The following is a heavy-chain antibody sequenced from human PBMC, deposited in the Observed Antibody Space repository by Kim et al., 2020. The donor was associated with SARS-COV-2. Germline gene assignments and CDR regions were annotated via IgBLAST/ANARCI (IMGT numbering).Heavy chain of an antibody. Sequence: SETLSLTCTVSGGSISSSSYYWGWIRQPPGKGLEWIGSIYYSGSTYYNPSLKSRVTISVDTSKNQFSLKLSSVTAADTAVYYCARSIAALADYWGQGTLVTVSS. CDR1: GGSISSSSYY. CDR3: ARSIAALADY. J-gene: IGHJ4*02. CDR2: IYYSGST. D-gene: IGHD6-6*01. V-gene: IGHV4-39*01.